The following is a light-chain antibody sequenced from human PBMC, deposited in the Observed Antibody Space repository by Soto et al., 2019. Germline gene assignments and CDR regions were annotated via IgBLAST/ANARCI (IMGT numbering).Light chain of an antibody. CDR3: QQRSNWPPT. V-gene: IGKV3-11*01. J-gene: IGKJ4*01. CDR1: QSVGSNY. Sequence: EIVLTQSPGTLSLTPGERATLSSRASQSVGSNYLAQYQQKPGRAPRLLIYDASNRATGIPARFSGSGSGTDFTLTISSLEPEDFAVYYCQQRSNWPPTFGGGTKVDIK. CDR2: DAS.